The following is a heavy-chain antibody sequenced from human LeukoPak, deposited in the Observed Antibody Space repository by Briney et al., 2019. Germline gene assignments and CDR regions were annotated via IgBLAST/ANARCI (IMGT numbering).Heavy chain of an antibody. D-gene: IGHD1-7*01. CDR2: IYYSGST. CDR1: GGSISSSSYY. J-gene: IGHJ4*02. Sequence: SETLSLTCTASGGSISSSSYYWGWIRQPPGKGLEWIGSIYYSGSTYYNPSLKSRVTISVDTSKNQFSLKLSSVTAADTAVYYCARAMGGTGTTAFDYWGQGTLVTVSS. V-gene: IGHV4-39*07. CDR3: ARAMGGTGTTAFDY.